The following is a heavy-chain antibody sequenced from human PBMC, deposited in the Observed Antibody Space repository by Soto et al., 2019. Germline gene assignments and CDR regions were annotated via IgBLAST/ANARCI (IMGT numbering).Heavy chain of an antibody. J-gene: IGHJ3*02. D-gene: IGHD1-26*01. CDR3: ASRERVDAFDI. V-gene: IGHV1-69*01. CDR1: GGSFSSNA. Sequence: QVQLVQSGAEVKKPGSSVKVSCKASGGSFSSNAISWVRQAPGQGLEWMGGIIPILGSANYAQKFQDRLTIIADGSTTTTYMELNSLRSEDAAVYYCASRERVDAFDIWGQGTLVTVSS. CDR2: IIPILGSA.